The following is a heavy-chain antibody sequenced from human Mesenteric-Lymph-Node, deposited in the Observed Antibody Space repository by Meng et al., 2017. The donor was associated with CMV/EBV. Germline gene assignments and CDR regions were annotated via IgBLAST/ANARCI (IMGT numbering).Heavy chain of an antibody. CDR3: VRVNGNYYESSRPYFFDY. Sequence: GGSLRLSCAASGFTFSDYSMNWVRQAPGKGLQWVALIYGDGTTYYADALKSRFTISRDNSRNTLYLQIDSLRAEDTARYYCVRVNGNYYESSRPYFFDYWGQGTVVTVSS. CDR2: IYGDGTT. D-gene: IGHD3-22*01. CDR1: GFTFSDYS. V-gene: IGHV3-53*01. J-gene: IGHJ4*02.